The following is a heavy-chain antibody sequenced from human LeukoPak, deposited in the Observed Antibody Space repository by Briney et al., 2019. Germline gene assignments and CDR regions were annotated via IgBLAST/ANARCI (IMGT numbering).Heavy chain of an antibody. CDR3: ARGRFGVVLYYCYMDV. CDR1: GYTFTSYY. Sequence: GASVKVSCKASGYTFTSYYMHWVRQAPGQGLEWMGWMNPNSGNTGYAQKFQGRVTITRNTSISTAYMELSSLRSEDTAVYYCARGRFGVVLYYCYMDVWGKGTTVTVSS. D-gene: IGHD3-3*01. V-gene: IGHV1-8*03. CDR2: MNPNSGNT. J-gene: IGHJ6*03.